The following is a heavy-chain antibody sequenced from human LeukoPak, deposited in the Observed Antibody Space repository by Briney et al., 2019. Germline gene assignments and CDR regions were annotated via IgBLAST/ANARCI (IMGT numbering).Heavy chain of an antibody. V-gene: IGHV3-23*01. CDR3: AKRGGANEVSR. CDR1: GFTFSSYS. J-gene: IGHJ4*02. D-gene: IGHD1-26*01. Sequence: GGSLRLSCAASGFTFSSYSMNWVRQAPGKGLEWVSSISSSSSTTYYADSVKGRFTISRDNSKNTLYLQMNSLRAEDTAVYYCAKRGGANEVSRWGQGTLVTVSS. CDR2: ISSSSSTT.